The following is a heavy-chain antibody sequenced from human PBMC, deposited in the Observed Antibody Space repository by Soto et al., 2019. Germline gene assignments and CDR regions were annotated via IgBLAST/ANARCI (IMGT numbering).Heavy chain of an antibody. J-gene: IGHJ4*01. Sequence: QVQLVESGGGVVQPGTSLRLSCEASGFTFSNYGMHWVRQVPGKGLEWVAVIWYDGSDKYYADSVKGRFIISRDNSKSNVYLQLNSLRAEDTAMYYCAKKGYDSSGQYSYYFDYWGHGTLVTVSS. CDR2: IWYDGSDK. V-gene: IGHV3-30*18. D-gene: IGHD3-22*01. CDR1: GFTFSNYG. CDR3: AKKGYDSSGQYSYYFDY.